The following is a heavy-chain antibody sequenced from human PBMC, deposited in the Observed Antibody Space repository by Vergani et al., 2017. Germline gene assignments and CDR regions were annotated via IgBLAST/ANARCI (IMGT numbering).Heavy chain of an antibody. CDR2: ISYDGTQK. V-gene: IGHV3-30*03. J-gene: IGHJ1*01. D-gene: IGHD1-1*01. Sequence: QVHLVESGGGVVQLGRSLRLSCVVSGLTSSYYGMHGVRQAPGKGLAWVAVISYDGTQKYYADSVKGRFNISRDNSKSTLYQQMNSLRTEDTAVYYCATKRCGTPGCQIGYFRQWGQGTLVTVSS. CDR1: GLTSSYYG. CDR3: ATKRCGTPGCQIGYFRQ.